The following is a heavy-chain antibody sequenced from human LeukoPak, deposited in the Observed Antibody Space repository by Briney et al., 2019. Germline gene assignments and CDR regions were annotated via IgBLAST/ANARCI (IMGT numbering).Heavy chain of an antibody. CDR1: GASISSYY. D-gene: IGHD3-22*01. CDR3: ARDMKYYDSSGADVTFDI. J-gene: IGHJ3*02. CDR2: IYVTGST. V-gene: IGHV4-4*07. Sequence: SETLSLTCTVSGASISSYYWSWIRQPAGKALEWIGRIYVTGSTTYNPSLKSRVTMSVDTSKNQFSLKLSSVTAADTAVYYCARDMKYYDSSGADVTFDIWGQGTMVTVSS.